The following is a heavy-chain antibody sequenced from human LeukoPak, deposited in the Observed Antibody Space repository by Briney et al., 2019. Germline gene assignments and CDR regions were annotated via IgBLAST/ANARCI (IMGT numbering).Heavy chain of an antibody. V-gene: IGHV4-31*03. Sequence: SETLSLTCTVSGGSISSGGYYWSWIRQHPGKGLEWIGYIYYSGSTYYNPSLKSRVTISVDTSKNQFSLKLSSVTAADTAVYYCASLAATGYYYYYMDVWGKGTTVTVSS. CDR2: IYYSGST. D-gene: IGHD6-6*01. CDR3: ASLAATGYYYYYMDV. CDR1: GGSISSGGYY. J-gene: IGHJ6*03.